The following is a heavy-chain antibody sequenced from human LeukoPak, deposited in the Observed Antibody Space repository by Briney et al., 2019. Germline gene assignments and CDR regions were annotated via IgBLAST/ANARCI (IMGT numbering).Heavy chain of an antibody. CDR1: GFTVSSNY. V-gene: IGHV3-53*01. J-gene: IGHJ4*02. CDR3: ARAVSSGYGPFDY. Sequence: QAGGSLRLSCAASGFTVSSNYMSWVRQAPGKGLEWVSVIYSGSNTYYADSAKGRFTISRDNSKNTLYLQMNSLRAEDAAVYYCARAVSSGYGPFDYWGQGTLVTVSS. CDR2: IYSGSNT. D-gene: IGHD3-22*01.